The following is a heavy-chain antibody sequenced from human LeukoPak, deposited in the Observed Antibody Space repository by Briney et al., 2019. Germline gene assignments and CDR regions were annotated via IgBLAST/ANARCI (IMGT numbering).Heavy chain of an antibody. V-gene: IGHV4-59*12. J-gene: IGHJ5*02. CDR1: GGSISTYY. CDR2: IYYSGSA. Sequence: PSETLSLTCTVSGGSISTYYWNWIRQPPGKGLEWIGYIYYSGSANYNPSLKSRVTISVDTSKNQFSLNLISVTAADTAVYFCARGRGGGGSSNNWFDPWGQGTLVTVSS. CDR3: ARGRGGGGSSNNWFDP. D-gene: IGHD2-15*01.